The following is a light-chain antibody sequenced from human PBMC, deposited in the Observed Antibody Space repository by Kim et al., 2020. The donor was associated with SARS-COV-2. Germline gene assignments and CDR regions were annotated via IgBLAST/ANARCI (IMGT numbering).Light chain of an antibody. CDR3: QHSGT. J-gene: IGKJ1*01. Sequence: TLSLSPGERATLSCRASQSVSSSYLAWYQQKPGQAPRLLIYGAFSRATGIPDRFSGSGSGTDFTLTISRLEPEDFAVYYCQHSGTFGQGTKVDIK. CDR1: QSVSSSY. CDR2: GAF. V-gene: IGKV3-20*01.